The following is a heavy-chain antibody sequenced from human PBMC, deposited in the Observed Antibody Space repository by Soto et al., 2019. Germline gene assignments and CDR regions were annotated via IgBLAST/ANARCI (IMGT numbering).Heavy chain of an antibody. CDR2: ITPYNGNA. J-gene: IGHJ4*02. D-gene: IGHD1-26*01. V-gene: IGHV1-18*04. CDR1: GYTFSNFV. Sequence: QVQLVQSGAEVENPGASVKVSCKASGYTFSNFVINWVQRAPGQGLEWMGWITPYNGNANYAQKYQDRLTVTTDTSTNTAYLELRSLRSDDTAVYFCARARMYSGAYHDYWGQGTLVTVSS. CDR3: ARARMYSGAYHDY.